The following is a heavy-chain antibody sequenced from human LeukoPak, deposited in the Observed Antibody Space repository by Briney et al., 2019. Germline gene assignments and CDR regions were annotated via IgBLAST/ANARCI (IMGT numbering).Heavy chain of an antibody. J-gene: IGHJ4*02. CDR2: ISGSGDIT. V-gene: IGHV3-23*01. Sequence: GGSLRLSCAASGFTFSSYAMSGVRQAPGKGLEWVSTISGSGDITKYGDSVKGRFTISRDNSKNTLYLQMNSLRAEDTAVYYCAKEMFDFWSAMGYWGQGTLVTVSS. CDR1: GFTFSSYA. CDR3: AKEMFDFWSAMGY. D-gene: IGHD3-3*01.